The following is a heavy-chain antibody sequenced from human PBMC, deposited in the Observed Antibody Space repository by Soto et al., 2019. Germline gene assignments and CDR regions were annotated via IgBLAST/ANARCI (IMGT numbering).Heavy chain of an antibody. CDR2: ISGSGGTT. D-gene: IGHD6-19*01. CDR1: GFTFSSYS. J-gene: IGHJ3*02. V-gene: IGHV3-23*01. CDR3: AKTANGWFSAFDI. Sequence: GGSLRLSCAASGFTFSSYSMNWVRQAPGKGLEWVSSISGSGGTTYYADSVKGRFTISRDNSKNTLYLQMNSLRAEDTAVYYCAKTANGWFSAFDIWGQGTMVTVSS.